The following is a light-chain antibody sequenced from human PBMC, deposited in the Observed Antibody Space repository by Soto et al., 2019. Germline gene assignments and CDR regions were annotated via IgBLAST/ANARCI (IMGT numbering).Light chain of an antibody. CDR2: DNN. V-gene: IGLV1-51*01. CDR3: GTWDSSLSVVV. J-gene: IGLJ3*02. CDR1: SSNIGNNY. Sequence: QSVLTQPPSGSAAPGQKGTISYTRSSSNIGNNYVSWYQQLPGTAPKLLIYDNNKRPSGIPDRFSGSKSGTSATLGITGLQTGDEADYYCGTWDSSLSVVVFGGGTKVTVL.